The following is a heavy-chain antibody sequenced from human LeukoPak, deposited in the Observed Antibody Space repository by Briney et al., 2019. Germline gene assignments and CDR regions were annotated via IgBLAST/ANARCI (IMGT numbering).Heavy chain of an antibody. CDR3: AKASRPFGGWFPFDY. Sequence: GGSLRLSCAASGFTFSSYAMSWVRQAPGKGLEWVSAISGSGGSTYYADSVKGRFTISRDNSKNTLYLQMNSLRAEDTAVYYCAKASRPFGGWFPFDYWGQGTLATVSS. J-gene: IGHJ4*02. CDR2: ISGSGGST. CDR1: GFTFSSYA. D-gene: IGHD6-19*01. V-gene: IGHV3-23*01.